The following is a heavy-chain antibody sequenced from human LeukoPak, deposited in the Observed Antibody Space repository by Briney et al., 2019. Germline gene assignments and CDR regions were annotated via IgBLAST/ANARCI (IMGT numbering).Heavy chain of an antibody. CDR2: ISSSSSTI. Sequence: PGGSLRLSCAASGFTFSTYSMNWVRQAPGKGLEWVSYISSSSSTIYYADSVKARFSISRDNAKNSLYLQMNSLRAEDTAVYYCVRVKAEKYTDLLSLFASWGQGTLVTV. V-gene: IGHV3-48*01. J-gene: IGHJ4*02. CDR3: VRVKAEKYTDLLSLFAS. D-gene: IGHD3-9*01. CDR1: GFTFSTYS.